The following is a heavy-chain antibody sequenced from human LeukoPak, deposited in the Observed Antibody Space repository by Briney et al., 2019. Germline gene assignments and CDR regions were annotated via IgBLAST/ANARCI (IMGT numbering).Heavy chain of an antibody. CDR2: LYTSGST. J-gene: IGHJ6*03. V-gene: IGHV4-4*07. Sequence: PSETLSLTCTVSGGSISSYYWSWIRQPAGKGLEWIGRLYTSGSTTYNPSLKSRVTMSVDTSKSQFSLKPSSVTAADTAVYYCARDLSMVVTGYMDVWGKGTTVTVSS. CDR1: GGSISSYY. D-gene: IGHD4-23*01. CDR3: ARDLSMVVTGYMDV.